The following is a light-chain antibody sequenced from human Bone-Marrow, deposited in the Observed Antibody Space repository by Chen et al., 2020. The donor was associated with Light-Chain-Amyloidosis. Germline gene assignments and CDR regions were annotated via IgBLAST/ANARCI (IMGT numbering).Light chain of an antibody. J-gene: IGKJ4*01. CDR3: QQYGTSPLT. Sequence: EIVLTQSPGTLSLSPGEGANLSCRASQTISSNYLTWYQQKFGQAPRLVIYGSSSRATGIPDMFTGSGSGTDVTLNINRLEPEDFARYYCQQYGTSPLTFGGGTKVEI. CDR2: GSS. V-gene: IGKV3-20*01. CDR1: QTISSNY.